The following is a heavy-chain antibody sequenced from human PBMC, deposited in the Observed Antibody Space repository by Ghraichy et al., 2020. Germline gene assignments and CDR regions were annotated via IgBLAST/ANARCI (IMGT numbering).Heavy chain of an antibody. CDR2: IYHSGST. J-gene: IGHJ4*02. V-gene: IGHV4-30-2*01. D-gene: IGHD4-17*01. CDR1: GGSISSGGYS. Sequence: SETLSLTCAVSGGSISSGGYSWSWIRQPPGKGLEWIGYIYHSGSTYYNPSLKSRVTISVDRSKNQFSLKLSSMTAADTAVYYCASYDYGDHIFDYWGQGTLVTVSS. CDR3: ASYDYGDHIFDY.